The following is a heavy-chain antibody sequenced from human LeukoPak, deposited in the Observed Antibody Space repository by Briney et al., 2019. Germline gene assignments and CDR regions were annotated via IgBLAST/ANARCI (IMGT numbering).Heavy chain of an antibody. J-gene: IGHJ4*02. CDR2: INSNSGGT. CDR3: ARTSIAARRADFDY. D-gene: IGHD6-6*01. CDR1: GYTFTDYY. Sequence: ASVKISCKTSGYTFTDYYIHWVRQAPGQGLEWMGWINSNSGGTSYAQKVQGRVTLTRDTPTSTAHMELNRLTSDDTAVYYCARTSIAARRADFDYWGQGTVVTVSS. V-gene: IGHV1-2*02.